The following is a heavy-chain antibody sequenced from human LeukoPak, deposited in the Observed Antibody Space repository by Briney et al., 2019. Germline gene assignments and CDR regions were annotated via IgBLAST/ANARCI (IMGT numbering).Heavy chain of an antibody. J-gene: IGHJ5*02. CDR1: GYTFTGYY. CDR3: AREIPYSSSPRFDP. CDR2: INPSGGST. V-gene: IGHV1-46*01. D-gene: IGHD6-13*01. Sequence: ASVKVSCKASGYTFTGYYMHWVRQAPGQGLEWMGIINPSGGSTSYAQKFRGRVTMTRDMSTSTVYMELSSLRSEDTAVYYCAREIPYSSSPRFDPWGQGTLVTVSS.